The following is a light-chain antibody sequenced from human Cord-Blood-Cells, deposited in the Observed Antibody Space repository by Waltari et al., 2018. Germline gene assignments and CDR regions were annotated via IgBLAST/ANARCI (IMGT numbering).Light chain of an antibody. CDR3: QQYDNLPYS. CDR1: QDISNY. J-gene: IGKJ2*03. CDR2: DAS. Sequence: DIQMTQSQSSLSASVGDRVTITCQASQDISNYLNWYQQKPGKAPKLLIYDASNLETGVPSRFSGSGSGTDFTFTISSLQPEDIATYYCQQYDNLPYSFGQETKLEIK. V-gene: IGKV1-33*01.